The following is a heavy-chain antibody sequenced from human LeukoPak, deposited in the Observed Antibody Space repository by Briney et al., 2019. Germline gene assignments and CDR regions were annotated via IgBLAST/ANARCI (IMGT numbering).Heavy chain of an antibody. CDR2: ISAYNSNT. V-gene: IGHV1-18*01. J-gene: IGHJ3*02. D-gene: IGHD5-24*01. CDR1: GYTFTSYG. CDR3: ARDVEMATIGDAFDI. Sequence: ASVKVSCKASGYTFTSYGISWVRQAPGQGLEWMGWISAYNSNTNYAQKLQGRVTMTTDTSTSTAYMELRSLRSDDTAVYYCARDVEMATIGDAFDIWGQGTMVTVSS.